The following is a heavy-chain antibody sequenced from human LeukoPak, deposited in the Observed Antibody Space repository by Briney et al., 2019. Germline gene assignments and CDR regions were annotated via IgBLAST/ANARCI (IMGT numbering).Heavy chain of an antibody. CDR1: GFTFSSYS. D-gene: IGHD1-26*01. CDR2: IRNKPSSYTT. J-gene: IGHJ4*02. CDR3: ARGLGETTGALDY. Sequence: PGGSLRLSCAASGFTFSSYSMNWVRQAPGKGLEWVGRIRNKPSSYTTEYAASVKGRFTISRDDSKSSLFLQMNSLKTEDTAVYYCARGLGETTGALDYWGQGTLVTVSS. V-gene: IGHV3-72*01.